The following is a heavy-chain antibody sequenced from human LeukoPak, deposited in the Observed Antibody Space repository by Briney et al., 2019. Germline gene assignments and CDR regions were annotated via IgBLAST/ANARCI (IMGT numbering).Heavy chain of an antibody. D-gene: IGHD1-14*01. J-gene: IGHJ4*02. V-gene: IGHV3-30*02. CDR2: IRYDGNNK. CDR1: GFTFSNYG. CDR3: VKDNPLDY. Sequence: RGSLRLSCGASGFTFSNYGMLWVRQAPGKGLEWVAFIRYDGNNKLYADSMKGRFTISRDNSKNTLYLHINSLRAEDTAVYYCVKDNPLDYWGQGTLVIVSS.